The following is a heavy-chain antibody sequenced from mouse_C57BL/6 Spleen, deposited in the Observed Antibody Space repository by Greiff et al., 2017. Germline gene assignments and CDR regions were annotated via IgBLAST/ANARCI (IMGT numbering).Heavy chain of an antibody. D-gene: IGHD1-1*01. V-gene: IGHV1-69*01. Sequence: QVQLQQPGAELVMPGASVKLSCKASGYTFTSYWMHWVKQRPGQGLEWIGEIDPSDSYTNYNQKFKGKSTLTVDKSSSTAYMQLSSLTSEDSAVYYCAKNYGGSSYWYFDVWGTGTTVTVSS. CDR3: AKNYGGSSYWYFDV. J-gene: IGHJ1*03. CDR1: GYTFTSYW. CDR2: IDPSDSYT.